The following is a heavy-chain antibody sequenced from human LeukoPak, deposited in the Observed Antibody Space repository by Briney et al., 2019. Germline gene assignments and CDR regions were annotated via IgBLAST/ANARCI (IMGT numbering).Heavy chain of an antibody. CDR3: ARREGSTSFEY. J-gene: IGHJ4*02. CDR1: VGSISSGIDS. Sequence: PETLSLTCTVSVGSISSGIDSSGWIREPPGKGLEWIGSIHYIGSTYYNPSVKSRVTISVHTSKNQFSCKLSSVTAADTAVYYCARREGSTSFEYWAQGTLVTVSS. D-gene: IGHD6-6*01. CDR2: IHYIGST. V-gene: IGHV4-39*01.